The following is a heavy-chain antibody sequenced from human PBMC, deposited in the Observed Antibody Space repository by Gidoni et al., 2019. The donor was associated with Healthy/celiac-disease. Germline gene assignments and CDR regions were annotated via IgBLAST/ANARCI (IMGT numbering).Heavy chain of an antibody. CDR3: AAGPYYYDSSGYYLAKYYYGMDV. Sequence: QMQLVQSGPEVKKPGTSVKVSCKASGFPFTSSAMQGVRLARGQRLEWIGWIVVGSGNTNYAQKFQERVTITRDMSTSTAYMELSSLRSEDTAVYYCAAGPYYYDSSGYYLAKYYYGMDVWGQGTTVTVSS. CDR2: IVVGSGNT. CDR1: GFPFTSSA. V-gene: IGHV1-58*02. J-gene: IGHJ6*02. D-gene: IGHD3-22*01.